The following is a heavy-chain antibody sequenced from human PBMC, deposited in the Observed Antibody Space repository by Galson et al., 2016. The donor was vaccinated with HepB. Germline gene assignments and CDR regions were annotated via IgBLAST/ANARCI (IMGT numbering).Heavy chain of an antibody. CDR2: TNYRSKRQN. Sequence: CAISGDSVSSNSVAWNWIRQSPSRGLEWLGTTNYRSKRQNDYAAFVQGRLTINVDTSRNQFSLHLNYVTPDDTAVYYCTRMSDRVLDYWGPGTTVTVSS. CDR3: TRMSDRVLDY. CDR1: GDSVSSNSVA. J-gene: IGHJ4*02. V-gene: IGHV6-1*01.